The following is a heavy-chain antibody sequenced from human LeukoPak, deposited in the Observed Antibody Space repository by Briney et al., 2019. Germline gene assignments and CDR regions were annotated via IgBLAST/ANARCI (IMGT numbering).Heavy chain of an antibody. J-gene: IGHJ4*02. V-gene: IGHV3-7*03. D-gene: IGHD3-10*01. CDR3: AKVLGGLQDY. Sequence: AGGSLRLSCADSGFTFSRYWMSWVRQAPGKGLEWVANIKQDGSEKYYVASVKGRFTIARDNAKNSLYLQMNSLRAEDTAVYYCAKVLGGLQDYWGQGTLVTVSS. CDR2: IKQDGSEK. CDR1: GFTFSRYW.